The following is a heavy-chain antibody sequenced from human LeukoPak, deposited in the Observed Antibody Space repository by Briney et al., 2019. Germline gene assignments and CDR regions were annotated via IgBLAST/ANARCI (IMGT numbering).Heavy chain of an antibody. Sequence: ASVKVSCKASGYTFTSYGISWVRQAPGQGLEWMGWISAYNGNTNYAQKLQGRVTMTTDTSTSTAYMELRSLRSDDTAVYYCARDVFASPPGVVPAAGPYYYYYMDVWGKGTTVTVSS. V-gene: IGHV1-18*01. CDR1: GYTFTSYG. CDR2: ISAYNGNT. J-gene: IGHJ6*03. D-gene: IGHD2-2*01. CDR3: ARDVFASPPGVVPAAGPYYYYYMDV.